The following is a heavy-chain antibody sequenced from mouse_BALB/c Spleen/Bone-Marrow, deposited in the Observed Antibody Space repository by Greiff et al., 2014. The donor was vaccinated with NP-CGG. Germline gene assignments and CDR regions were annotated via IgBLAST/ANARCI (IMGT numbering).Heavy chain of an antibody. CDR2: ISNLAYSI. J-gene: IGHJ4*01. Sequence: EVKLEESGGGLVQPGGSRKLSCAASGFTFSDYGMAWVRQAPGKGPEWVAFISNLAYSIYYADTVTGRFTISRENAKNTLYLEMSSLRSEDTAMYYCAREEGAMDYWGQGTSVTVSS. CDR3: AREEGAMDY. CDR1: GFTFSDYG. V-gene: IGHV5-15*02.